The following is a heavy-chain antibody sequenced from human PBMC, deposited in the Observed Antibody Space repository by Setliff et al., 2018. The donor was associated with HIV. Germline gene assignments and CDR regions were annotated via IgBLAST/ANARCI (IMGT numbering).Heavy chain of an antibody. CDR1: GGPLSAHH. D-gene: IGHD6-19*01. Sequence: SETLSLTCAFYGGPLSAHHWGWIRQSPGKGLEWIGEINHSGSSKYNSSLKSRVTMSVDTSKNRFSLKLSSVTAADTALYYCARGPRVFAAVVETPFAFWGQGTRVTVSS. J-gene: IGHJ4*02. CDR2: INHSGSS. CDR3: ARGPRVFAAVVETPFAF. V-gene: IGHV4-34*01.